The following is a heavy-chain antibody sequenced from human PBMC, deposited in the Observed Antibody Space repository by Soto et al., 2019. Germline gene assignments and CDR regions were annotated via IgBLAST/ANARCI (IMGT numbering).Heavy chain of an antibody. J-gene: IGHJ4*02. V-gene: IGHV3-23*01. CDR2: LSGGGTGT. Sequence: EVQLLQSGGGVVQPGGSLRLSCAVSGFSFNKYAMNWVRLAPGKGLEWVSSLSGGGTGTYSADAVRGRFTISSDKSRNTVYLQMSSLRAEDTAVYYCAKGHYYDNVGNWVANQAFDSWGQGSLVTVSS. CDR3: AKGHYYDNVGNWVANQAFDS. CDR1: GFSFNKYA. D-gene: IGHD3-22*01.